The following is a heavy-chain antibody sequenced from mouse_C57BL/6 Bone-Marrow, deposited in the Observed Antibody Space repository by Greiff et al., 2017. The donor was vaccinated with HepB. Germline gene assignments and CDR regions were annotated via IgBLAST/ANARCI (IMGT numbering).Heavy chain of an antibody. V-gene: IGHV1-42*01. CDR3: ARTGGDYDGYYFDY. CDR2: INPSTGGT. CDR1: GYSFTGYY. D-gene: IGHD2-4*01. Sequence: VQLQQSGPELVKPGASVKISCKASGYSFTGYYMNWVKQSPEKSLEWIGEINPSTGGTTYNQKFKAKATLTVDKSSSTAYMQLKSLTSEDSAVYYCARTGGDYDGYYFDYWGQGTTLTVSS. J-gene: IGHJ2*01.